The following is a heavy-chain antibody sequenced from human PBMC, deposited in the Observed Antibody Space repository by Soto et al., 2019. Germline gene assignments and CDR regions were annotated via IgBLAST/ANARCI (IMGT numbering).Heavy chain of an antibody. CDR3: ARGGRIDWPDYSWFAR. J-gene: IGHJ5*02. Sequence: EVQLVESGGGLVQPGGSLRLSCAASGFTFSIYNMTWVRQAPGKGLELVATIKQEGRDKYYVDSVKGRFTISRDNAQTSVYLQMNSLTAEATAVYFCARGGRIDWPDYSWFARWGQGSLVTVSS. V-gene: IGHV3-7*05. CDR2: IKQEGRDK. D-gene: IGHD3-9*01. CDR1: GFTFSIYN.